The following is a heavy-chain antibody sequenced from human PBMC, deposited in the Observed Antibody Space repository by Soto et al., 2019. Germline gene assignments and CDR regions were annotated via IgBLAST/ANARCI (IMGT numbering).Heavy chain of an antibody. CDR1: GGTFSSYT. J-gene: IGHJ4*02. CDR2: IIPILGIA. CDR3: ASVYSSGWYYFDY. V-gene: IGHV1-69*02. D-gene: IGHD6-19*01. Sequence: SVKVSCKASGGTFSSYTISWVRQAPGQGLEWMGRIIPILGIANYAQKFQGRVTITADKSTSTAYMELSSLRSEDTAVYYCASVYSSGWYYFDYWGQGTLVTVSS.